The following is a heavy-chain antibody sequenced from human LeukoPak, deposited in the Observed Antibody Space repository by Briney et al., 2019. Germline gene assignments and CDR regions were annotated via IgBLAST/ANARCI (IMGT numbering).Heavy chain of an antibody. V-gene: IGHV1-8*03. D-gene: IGHD5-12*01. J-gene: IGHJ5*02. Sequence: ASVKVSCKASGYTFTSYDINWVRQATGPGLEWMGWMNPNSGNTGYAQKFQGRVTITRNTSISTAYMELSSLRSEDTAVYYCARVAWIGVRWFDPWGQGTLVTVSS. CDR1: GYTFTSYD. CDR3: ARVAWIGVRWFDP. CDR2: MNPNSGNT.